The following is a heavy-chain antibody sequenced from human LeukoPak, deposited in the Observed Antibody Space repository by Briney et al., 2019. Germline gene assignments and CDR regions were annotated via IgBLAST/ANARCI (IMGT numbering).Heavy chain of an antibody. CDR1: GGSISSYY. Sequence: SETLSLTCTVSGGSISSYYWSWIRQPAGKGLEWIGRIYSSGSTDYNPSLKSRVTMSVDTSKNQFSLKLTSVTAADTAAYYCARGIAAASERALDIWGQGTTVTVSS. CDR3: ARGIAAASERALDI. D-gene: IGHD6-13*01. CDR2: IYSSGST. V-gene: IGHV4-4*07. J-gene: IGHJ3*02.